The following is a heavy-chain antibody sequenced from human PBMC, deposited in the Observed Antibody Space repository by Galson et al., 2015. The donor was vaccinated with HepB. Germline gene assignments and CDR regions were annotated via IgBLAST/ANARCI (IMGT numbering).Heavy chain of an antibody. CDR2: ISSSSSYI. J-gene: IGHJ6*03. CDR3: ARDFGGGLRYFDWYGSEGYYYYYMDV. V-gene: IGHV3-21*01. CDR1: GFTFSSYS. Sequence: SLRLSCAASGFTFSSYSMNWVRQAPGKGLEWVSSISSSSSYIYYADSVKGRFTISRDNAKNSLYLQMNSLRAEDTAVYYCARDFGGGLRYFDWYGSEGYYYYYMDVWGKGTTVTVSS. D-gene: IGHD3-9*01.